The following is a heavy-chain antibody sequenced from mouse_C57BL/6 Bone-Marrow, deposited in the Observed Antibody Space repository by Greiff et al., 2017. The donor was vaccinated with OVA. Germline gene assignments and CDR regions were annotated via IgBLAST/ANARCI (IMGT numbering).Heavy chain of an antibody. V-gene: IGHV1-80*01. CDR2: IYPGDGDT. J-gene: IGHJ3*01. Sequence: QVHVKQSGAELVKPGASVKISCKASGYAFSSYWMNWVKQRPGKGLEWIGQIYPGDGDTNYNGKFKGKATLTADKSSSTAYMQLSSLTSEDSAVYFCARSAPLYYDYDWFAYWGQGTLVTVSA. CDR3: ARSAPLYYDYDWFAY. D-gene: IGHD2-4*01. CDR1: GYAFSSYW.